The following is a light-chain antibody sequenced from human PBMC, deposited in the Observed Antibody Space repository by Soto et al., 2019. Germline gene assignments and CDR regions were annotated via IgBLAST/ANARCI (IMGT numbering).Light chain of an antibody. CDR2: AAS. J-gene: IGKJ2*01. Sequence: DIQLTQSPSFLSASVGDRVTITCRASQAISSSLAWYQHNPGKAPKLLIYAASTLQNGVPSSFSRSGSGTEFTLTVSSLQPEDFTTYYCQHLNDYRYTFGQGTKVEIK. CDR1: QAISSS. CDR3: QHLNDYRYT. V-gene: IGKV1-9*01.